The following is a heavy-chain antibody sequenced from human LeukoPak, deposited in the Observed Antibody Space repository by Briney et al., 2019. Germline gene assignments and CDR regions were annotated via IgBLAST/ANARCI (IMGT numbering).Heavy chain of an antibody. CDR3: TREKSYYYGMDV. CDR2: IRSKAYGGTT. V-gene: IGHV3-49*04. J-gene: IGHJ6*02. CDR1: GFTFRNYA. Sequence: GGSLRLSCAASGFTFRNYAMNWVRQAPGKGLEWVGFIRSKAYGGTTEYAASVKGRFTISRDDSKSIAYLQMNSLKTEDTAVYYCTREKSYYYGMDVWGQGTTVTVSS.